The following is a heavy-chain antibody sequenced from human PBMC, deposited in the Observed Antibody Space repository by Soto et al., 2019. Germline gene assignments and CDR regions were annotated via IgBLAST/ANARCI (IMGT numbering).Heavy chain of an antibody. Sequence: SETLSLTCTVSGGSISSSSYYWGWIRQPPGKGLEWIGEIYYNGTTYYNPSLKSRVTISIDTSKNQFSLRLTSVTAADTAVYNCTTDSYFTMKLVRFDFWGLGTLVTVSS. J-gene: IGHJ4*01. CDR2: IYYNGTT. V-gene: IGHV4-39*07. D-gene: IGHD3-22*01. CDR1: GGSISSSSYY. CDR3: TTDSYFTMKLVRFDF.